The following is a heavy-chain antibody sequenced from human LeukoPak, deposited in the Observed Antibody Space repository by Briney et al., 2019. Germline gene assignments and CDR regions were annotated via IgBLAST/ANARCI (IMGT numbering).Heavy chain of an antibody. CDR2: INSDGSWT. Sequence: GGSLRLSCAASGNYWMHWVRQVPGKGLVWVSHINSDGSWTSYADSVKGRFTISKDNAKNTVYLQMDSLRAEDTAVYYCVSFYETYWGRGTLVTVSS. CDR3: VSFYETY. J-gene: IGHJ4*02. CDR1: GNYW. D-gene: IGHD2/OR15-2a*01. V-gene: IGHV3-74*01.